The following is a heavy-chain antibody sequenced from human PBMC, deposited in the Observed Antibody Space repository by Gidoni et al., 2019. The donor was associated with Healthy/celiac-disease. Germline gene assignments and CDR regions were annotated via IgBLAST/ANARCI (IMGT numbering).Heavy chain of an antibody. D-gene: IGHD1-20*01. V-gene: IGHV4-61*02. CDR2: IYTSGST. J-gene: IGHJ4*02. CDR3: ARIYNWNFDY. Sequence: QVQLQASRPGLVKPSQTLSLTCTVAGGSISSGSYYWSWIRQPAGKGLEWIGRIYTSGSTNYNPSLKSRVTISVDTSKNQFSLRLSSVTAADTAVYYCARIYNWNFDYWGQGTLVTVSS. CDR1: GGSISSGSYY.